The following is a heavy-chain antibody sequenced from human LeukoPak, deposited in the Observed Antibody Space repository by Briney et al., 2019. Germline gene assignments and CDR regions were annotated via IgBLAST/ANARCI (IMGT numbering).Heavy chain of an antibody. CDR3: ARDDGGDFNDAFDI. J-gene: IGHJ3*02. V-gene: IGHV1-2*02. CDR1: TYTFTRYG. D-gene: IGHD2-21*02. Sequence: ASVKVSCKASTYTFTRYGISWVRQAPGQGLEWMGWINPNSGGTNYAQKFQGRVTMTRDTSISTAYMELSRLRSDDTAVYYCARDDGGDFNDAFDIWGQGTMVAVSS. CDR2: INPNSGGT.